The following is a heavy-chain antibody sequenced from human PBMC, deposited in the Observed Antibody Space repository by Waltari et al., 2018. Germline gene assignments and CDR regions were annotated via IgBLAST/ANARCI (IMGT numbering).Heavy chain of an antibody. CDR2: INTDGSIT. J-gene: IGHJ5*02. CDR3: TRGVAEGFDP. Sequence: EVQLVESGGDLVQPGGSLRLSCAASGIPFSRYWLTRVRQAPGTGLVGVSRINTDGSITIYADSVRGRFTISRDNAKNTLYLQMNSLRVDDSAVYYCTRGVAEGFDPWGQGTLVTVSS. CDR1: GIPFSRYW. D-gene: IGHD2-15*01. V-gene: IGHV3-74*01.